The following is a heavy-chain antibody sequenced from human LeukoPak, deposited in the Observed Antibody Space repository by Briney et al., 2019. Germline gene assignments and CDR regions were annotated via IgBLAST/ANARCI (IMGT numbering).Heavy chain of an antibody. CDR2: ISSSSNVI. D-gene: IGHD3-3*01. CDR3: ARGDPIYDFWSGGDY. CDR1: GFMFSSYW. V-gene: IGHV3-48*01. J-gene: IGHJ4*02. Sequence: GGSLRLSCAASGFMFSSYWMSWVRQAPGKGLEWVSYISSSSNVIYYTDSVKGRFTISRDNARNLLSLQMNSLRAEDTAVYYCARGDPIYDFWSGGDYWGQGSLVTVSS.